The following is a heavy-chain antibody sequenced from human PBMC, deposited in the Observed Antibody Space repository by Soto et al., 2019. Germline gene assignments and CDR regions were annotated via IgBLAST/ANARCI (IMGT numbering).Heavy chain of an antibody. CDR3: AREGPATYYYYGMDV. CDR1: GYSFTTYG. Sequence: QVQLVQSRGEVKKPGASVKVSCKTSGYSFTTYGISWVRQAPGQGLEWMGWISGYNGNTNYAQKLQGRVTMTTDTSTRTAYMELRSLRSDDTAVYYCAREGPATYYYYGMDVWGQGSTVTVSS. CDR2: ISGYNGNT. V-gene: IGHV1-18*01. J-gene: IGHJ6*02.